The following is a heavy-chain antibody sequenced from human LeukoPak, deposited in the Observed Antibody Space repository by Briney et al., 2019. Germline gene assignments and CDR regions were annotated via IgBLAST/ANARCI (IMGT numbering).Heavy chain of an antibody. V-gene: IGHV1-8*01. CDR2: MNPNSGNT. CDR3: ARGLMVYAGIRFDP. Sequence: ASVKVSCKASGYTFTSYDINWVRQATGQGLEWMGWMNPNSGNTGYAQKFQGRVTMTRNTSISTAYIELSSLRSEDTAVYYCARGLMVYAGIRFDPWGQGTLVTASS. D-gene: IGHD2-8*01. J-gene: IGHJ5*02. CDR1: GYTFTSYD.